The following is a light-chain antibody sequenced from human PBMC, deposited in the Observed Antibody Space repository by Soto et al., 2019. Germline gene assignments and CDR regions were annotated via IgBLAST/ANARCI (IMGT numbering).Light chain of an antibody. CDR2: EVS. V-gene: IGLV2-14*01. CDR1: SSDVGGYNY. CDR3: SSYTISNSWV. J-gene: IGLJ3*02. Sequence: QSALTQPASVSGSPGQSITISCTGTSSDVGGYNYVSWYQQYPGKAPRLMIYEVSNRPSGVSNRFSGSKSGNTASLSISGLQAGDEADYYCSSYTISNSWVFGGGTKLTVL.